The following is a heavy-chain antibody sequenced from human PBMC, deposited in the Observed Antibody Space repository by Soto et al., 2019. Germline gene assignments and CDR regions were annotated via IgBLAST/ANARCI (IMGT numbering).Heavy chain of an antibody. V-gene: IGHV1-2*02. D-gene: IGHD6-13*01. J-gene: IGHJ6*02. CDR2: INPNSGGT. CDR3: ARDLAGTMGGMDA. CDR1: GYTFTGYY. Sequence: QVQLVQSGAEVKKPGASVKVSCKASGYTFTGYYMHWVRQTPGQGLEWMGWINPNSGGTNYAQKFQGRVTMTRDKFISAACMELRRLRSDDTAGYYCARDLAGTMGGMDAWGQGTTVTVSS.